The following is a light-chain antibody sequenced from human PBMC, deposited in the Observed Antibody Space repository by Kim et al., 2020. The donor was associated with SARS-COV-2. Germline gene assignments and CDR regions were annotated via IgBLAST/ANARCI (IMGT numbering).Light chain of an antibody. Sequence: SYELTQPPSVSVSPGQTASITCSGDKLGDKYACWYQQKPGQSPVLVIYHDSNRPSGIPERFSGSNSGNTATLSISGTQAKDEADYYCQAWDSSTKVFGSG. CDR2: HDS. J-gene: IGLJ1*01. V-gene: IGLV3-1*01. CDR1: KLGDKY. CDR3: QAWDSSTKV.